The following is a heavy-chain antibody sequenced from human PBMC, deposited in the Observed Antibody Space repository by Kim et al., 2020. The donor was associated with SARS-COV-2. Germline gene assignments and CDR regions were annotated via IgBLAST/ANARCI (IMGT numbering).Heavy chain of an antibody. CDR2: ISGSGGST. CDR3: AKVVVAATGGPHYYGMDV. D-gene: IGHD2-15*01. Sequence: GGSLRLSCAASGFTFSSYAMSWVRQAPGKGLEWVSAISGSGGSTYYADSVKGRFTISRDNSKNTLYLQMNSLRAEDTAVYYCAKVVVAATGGPHYYGMDVWGQGTTVTVSS. J-gene: IGHJ6*02. V-gene: IGHV3-23*01. CDR1: GFTFSSYA.